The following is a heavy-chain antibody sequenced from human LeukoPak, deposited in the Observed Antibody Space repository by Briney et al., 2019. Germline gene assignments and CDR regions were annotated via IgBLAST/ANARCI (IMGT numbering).Heavy chain of an antibody. J-gene: IGHJ4*02. CDR1: GFTFSSCG. D-gene: IGHD3-3*01. CDR3: ARGRGDDFWSGYYYYFDY. Sequence: GGSLRLSCAASGFTFSSCGMHWVRQAPGKGLEWVAVIWYDGSNKYYADSVKGRFTISRDNSKNTLYLQMNSLRAEDTAVYYCARGRGDDFWSGYYYYFDYWGQGTLVTVSS. V-gene: IGHV3-33*01. CDR2: IWYDGSNK.